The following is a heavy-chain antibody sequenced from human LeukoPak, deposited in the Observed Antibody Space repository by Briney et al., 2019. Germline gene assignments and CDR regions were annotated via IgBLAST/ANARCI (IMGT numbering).Heavy chain of an antibody. Sequence: SCKASGFTFSSYWMHWVRQAPGKGLVWVSRINSDGSSTSYADSVKGRFTISRDNAKNTLYLQMNSLRAEDTAVYYCARDRPSGFDSSGYSNWGQGTLVTVSS. D-gene: IGHD3-22*01. V-gene: IGHV3-74*01. CDR1: GFTFSSYW. CDR2: INSDGSST. CDR3: ARDRPSGFDSSGYSN. J-gene: IGHJ4*02.